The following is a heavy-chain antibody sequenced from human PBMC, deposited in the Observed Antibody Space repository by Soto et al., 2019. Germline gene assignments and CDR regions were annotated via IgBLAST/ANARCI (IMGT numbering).Heavy chain of an antibody. CDR2: INPNGGST. V-gene: IGHV1-46*01. J-gene: IGHJ4*02. Sequence: ASVKVSCKASGYTFSSYYIHWVRQAPGQGLEWIGIINPNGGSTNYAQNFKGRLTVTRDTSTATVYMDLSALTSDDTAMYYCARDPCYSCGSIPYLDCWGQGTLVTVSS. CDR1: GYTFSSYY. CDR3: ARDPCYSCGSIPYLDC. D-gene: IGHD2-15*01.